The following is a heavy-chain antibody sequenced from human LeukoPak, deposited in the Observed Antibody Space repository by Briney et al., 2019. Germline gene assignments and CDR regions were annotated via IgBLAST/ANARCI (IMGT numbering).Heavy chain of an antibody. D-gene: IGHD6-19*01. Sequence: GGSLRLSCSASGFTFSSYAMHWVRQAPGKGLEYVSAISSNGGSTYYADSVKGRFTLSRDNAKNSLYLQMSSLRAEDTAVYFCARGPPRYSSGWYVGYWGQGTLVTVSS. CDR1: GFTFSSYA. CDR3: ARGPPRYSSGWYVGY. CDR2: ISSNGGST. J-gene: IGHJ4*02. V-gene: IGHV3-64*04.